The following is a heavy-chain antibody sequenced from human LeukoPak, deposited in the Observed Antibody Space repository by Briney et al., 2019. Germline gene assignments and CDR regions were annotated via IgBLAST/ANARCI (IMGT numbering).Heavy chain of an antibody. D-gene: IGHD3-3*01. CDR1: GGSIRSGSYY. J-gene: IGHJ3*02. CDR2: IYYSGST. Sequence: PSETLSLTCTVSGGSIRSGSYYWSWIRQPPGKGLEWIGYIYYSGSTNYNPSLKSRVTISVDTSKNQFSLKLSSVTAADTAVYYCARDPTELYGAFDIWGQGTMVTVSS. V-gene: IGHV4-61*01. CDR3: ARDPTELYGAFDI.